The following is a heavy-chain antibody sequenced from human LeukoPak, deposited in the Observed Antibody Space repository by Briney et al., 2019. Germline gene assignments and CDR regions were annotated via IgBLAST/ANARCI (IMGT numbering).Heavy chain of an antibody. CDR2: MNPDGSGK. CDR3: ARGIAVAGTNGRYFDY. J-gene: IGHJ4*02. V-gene: IGHV3-7*01. D-gene: IGHD6-19*01. Sequence: GGSLRLSCVTSGFTFSNSWMTWVRQAPGKGLEWVANMNPDGSGKYYVDSVKGRFIVSRDNAKNSVYLQMNSLRAEDTAVYYCARGIAVAGTNGRYFDYWGQGTLVTVSS. CDR1: GFTFSNSW.